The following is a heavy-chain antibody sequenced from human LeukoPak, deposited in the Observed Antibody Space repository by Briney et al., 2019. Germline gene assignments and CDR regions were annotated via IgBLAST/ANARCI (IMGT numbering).Heavy chain of an antibody. D-gene: IGHD1-7*01. V-gene: IGHV1-46*01. J-gene: IGHJ4*02. CDR3: AREKGDLTGTPSLFGY. Sequence: GASVKVSCKASGYTFTSYYMHWVRQAPGQGLEWMGIINPGGGSTSYAQKFQGRVTMTRDMSTSTVYMELSSLRSEDTAVYYCAREKGDLTGTPSLFGYWGQGTLVTVSS. CDR2: INPGGGST. CDR1: GYTFTSYY.